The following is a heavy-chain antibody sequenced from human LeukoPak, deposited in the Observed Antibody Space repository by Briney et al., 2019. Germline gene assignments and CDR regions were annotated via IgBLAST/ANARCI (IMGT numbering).Heavy chain of an antibody. Sequence: GGYLRCSCAGSGFTLSTNYMNWVRQAPGKGQEWVSVIYSGGTTYYADSVKGRFTVSRDLSSNTVLLQMNSLRVEDTAMYYCARDPLHWGQGTLVTVSS. CDR1: GFTLSTNY. CDR3: ARDPLH. CDR2: IYSGGTT. J-gene: IGHJ4*02. V-gene: IGHV3-53*01.